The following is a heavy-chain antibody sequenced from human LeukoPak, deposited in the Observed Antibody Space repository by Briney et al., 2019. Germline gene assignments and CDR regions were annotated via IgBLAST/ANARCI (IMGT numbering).Heavy chain of an antibody. CDR2: MNPNSGNT. D-gene: IGHD3-3*01. CDR3: ALGGNYDFWSGYYSDYFDY. J-gene: IGHJ4*02. V-gene: IGHV1-8*01. Sequence: GASVKVSCTASGYTFTSYDINWVRQATGQGLEWMGWMNPNSGNTGYAQKFQGRVTMTRNTSISTAYMELSSLRSEDTAVYYCALGGNYDFWSGYYSDYFDYWGQGTLVTVSS. CDR1: GYTFTSYD.